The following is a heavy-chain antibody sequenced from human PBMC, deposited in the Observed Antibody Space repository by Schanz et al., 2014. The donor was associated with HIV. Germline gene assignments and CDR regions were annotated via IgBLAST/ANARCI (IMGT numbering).Heavy chain of an antibody. V-gene: IGHV3-21*04. D-gene: IGHD1-20*01. CDR1: RFTFSSYA. J-gene: IGHJ6*02. CDR3: ARDKGDNWAGFYYYYGMDV. Sequence: EVQLLESGGGLVQPGGSLRLSCAASRFTFSSYAMSWVRQAPGKGLEWVSSISSGSSHIYNADSVKGRFTISRDTARNTLYLHNNSLRAEDTDVYYSARDKGDNWAGFYYYYGMDVRGQGTTVTVSS. CDR2: ISSGSSHI.